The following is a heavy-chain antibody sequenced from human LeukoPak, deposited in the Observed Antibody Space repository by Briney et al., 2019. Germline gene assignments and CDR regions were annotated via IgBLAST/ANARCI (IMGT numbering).Heavy chain of an antibody. CDR1: GFTFDDYA. Sequence: GRSLRLSCAASGFTFDDYAMHWVRQAPGKGLEWVSRISWNSGDIAYADSVKGRFTISRDNAKNSLYLQMNSLGPEDTASYYCAKGAGSSSFFYLRDPYSQHWGQGTLVTVSS. CDR2: ISWNSGDI. CDR3: AKGAGSSSFFYLRDPYSQH. D-gene: IGHD6-19*01. V-gene: IGHV3-9*01. J-gene: IGHJ1*01.